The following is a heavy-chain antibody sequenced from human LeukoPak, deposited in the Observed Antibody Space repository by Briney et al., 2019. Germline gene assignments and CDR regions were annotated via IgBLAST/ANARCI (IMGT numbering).Heavy chain of an antibody. J-gene: IGHJ4*02. CDR1: GGSISSSSYY. Sequence: PSETLSLTCIVSGGSISSSSYYWGWIRQPPGKGLEWIGSIYYSGSTYYNPSLKSRVTISVDTSKNQFSLKLSSVTAADTAVYYCQRGYSYGSFDYWGQGTLVTVSS. CDR3: QRGYSYGSFDY. CDR2: IYYSGST. D-gene: IGHD5-18*01. V-gene: IGHV4-39*03.